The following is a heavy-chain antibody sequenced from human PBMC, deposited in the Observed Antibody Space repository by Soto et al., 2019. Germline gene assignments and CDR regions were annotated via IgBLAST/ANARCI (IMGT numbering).Heavy chain of an antibody. CDR1: GYTFTSYG. D-gene: IGHD3-10*01. Sequence: ASVKVSCKASGYTFTSYGITWVRQAPGQGLEWMGWISGYNGNTNYAQKLQGRVTMTTDTSTSTAYMELRSLRSDDKAVYYCAREELAEYFQHWGQGTLVTVS. CDR2: ISGYNGNT. CDR3: AREELAEYFQH. J-gene: IGHJ1*01. V-gene: IGHV1-18*04.